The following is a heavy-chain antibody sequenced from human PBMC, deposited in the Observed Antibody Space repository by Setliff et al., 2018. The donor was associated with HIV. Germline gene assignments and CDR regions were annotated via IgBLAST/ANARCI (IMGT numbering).Heavy chain of an antibody. CDR1: GYIFTTHY. V-gene: IGHV1-46*01. CDR2: SNPSSRTT. CDR3: ARGGRVDESRGYYYPLMY. D-gene: IGHD3-22*01. J-gene: IGHJ4*02. Sequence: ASVKVSCKSSGYIFTTHYVHWVRQAPGQGIEWMGMSNPSSRTTIYAQKFRGRMTLTKDKSTTTVYMELSSLRSDDTAVYYCARGGRVDESRGYYYPLMYWGQGTLVTVSS.